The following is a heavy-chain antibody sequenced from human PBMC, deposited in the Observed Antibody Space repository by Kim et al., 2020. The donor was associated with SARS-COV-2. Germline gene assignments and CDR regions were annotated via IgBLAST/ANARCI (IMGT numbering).Heavy chain of an antibody. CDR1: GGTFSSYA. J-gene: IGHJ4*02. D-gene: IGHD3-22*01. CDR3: ARDYYDSSGYNDFDY. V-gene: IGHV1-69*04. Sequence: SVKVSCKASGGTFSSYAISWVRQAPGQGLEWMGRIIPILGIANQGRVTITADKSTSTAYMELSSLRSEDTAVYYCARDYYDSSGYNDFDYWGQGTLVTVSS. CDR2: IIPILGIA.